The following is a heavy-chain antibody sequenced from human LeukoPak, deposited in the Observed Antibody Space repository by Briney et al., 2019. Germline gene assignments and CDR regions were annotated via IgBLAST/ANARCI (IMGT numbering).Heavy chain of an antibody. V-gene: IGHV3-66*01. CDR1: GFTVSGNY. Sequence: GSLRLSCAASGFTVSGNYMSWVRQALGKGLEWVSVIYSGGNTYYADSVIGRFTISRDNSKNTLYLHMNSLRAEDTAVYYCASTRGWVYFDYWGQGTLVTVSS. CDR3: ASTRGWVYFDY. J-gene: IGHJ4*02. CDR2: IYSGGNT. D-gene: IGHD6-19*01.